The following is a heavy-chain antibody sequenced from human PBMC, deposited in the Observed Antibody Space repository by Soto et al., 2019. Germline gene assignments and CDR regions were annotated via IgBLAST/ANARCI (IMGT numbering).Heavy chain of an antibody. CDR3: ARVLGPIDY. D-gene: IGHD3-16*01. CDR1: GSTVSGNN. CDR2: IYSGGST. Sequence: EVQLVESGGGLVQPGGSLSPPFPPPGSTVSGNNRAGAARLPGKGLEWVSVIYSGGSTYYADSVKGRFTISRHNSKNTLYLQMNSLRAEDTAVYYCARVLGPIDYWGQGTLVTVSS. V-gene: IGHV3-53*04. J-gene: IGHJ4*02.